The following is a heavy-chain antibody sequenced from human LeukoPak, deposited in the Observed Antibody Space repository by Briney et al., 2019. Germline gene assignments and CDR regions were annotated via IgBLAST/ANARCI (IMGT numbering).Heavy chain of an antibody. J-gene: IGHJ4*02. CDR2: ISYDGSNK. CDR1: GFTFSSYG. V-gene: IGHV3-30*18. Sequence: GGSLRLSCAASGFTFSSYGMHWVRQAPGKGLEWVAVISYDGSNKYYADSVKGRFTTSRDNSKNTLYLQMNSLRAEDTAVYYCANEPVIGSCYDWGQGTLVTVSS. CDR3: ANEPVIGSCYD. D-gene: IGHD2-15*01.